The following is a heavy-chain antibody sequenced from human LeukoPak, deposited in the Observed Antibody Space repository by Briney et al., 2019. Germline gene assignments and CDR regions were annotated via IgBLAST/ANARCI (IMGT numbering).Heavy chain of an antibody. J-gene: IGHJ6*02. CDR1: GYTFTSYY. CDR3: ARGNLAAAGTLFYYYGMDV. Sequence: ASVKVSCKASGYTFTSYYMHWVRQAPGQGLEWMGMINPSGGSTSYAQKFQGRVTMTRDTSTSTVYMELSSLRSEDTAVYYCARGNLAAAGTLFYYYGMDVWGQGTTVTVSS. D-gene: IGHD6-13*01. V-gene: IGHV1-46*01. CDR2: INPSGGST.